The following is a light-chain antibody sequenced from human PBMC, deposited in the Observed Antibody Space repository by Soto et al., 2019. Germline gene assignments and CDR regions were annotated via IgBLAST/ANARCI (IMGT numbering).Light chain of an antibody. CDR2: EVS. Sequence: QSALTQPASVSGSPGQSITISCTGTSSDVGGYNYVSWYQQHPGKAPKLMMYEVSNRPSGVSNRFSGSKSGNTASLTISGLQADVEADYYCSSYTRSSTQGFGTGTKLTVL. V-gene: IGLV2-14*01. CDR1: SSDVGGYNY. CDR3: SSYTRSSTQG. J-gene: IGLJ1*01.